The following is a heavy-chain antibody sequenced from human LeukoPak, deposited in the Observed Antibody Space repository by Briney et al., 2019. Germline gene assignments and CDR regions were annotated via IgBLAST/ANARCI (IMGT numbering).Heavy chain of an antibody. D-gene: IGHD4-17*01. CDR1: RVTFTTYS. J-gene: IGHJ4*02. V-gene: IGHV3-30*03. CDR3: ARDSYGDYYFDY. CDR2: ISYDGTNK. Sequence: GGSLRLSCAASRVTFTTYSMHWVRQAPGRGLEWVAVISYDGTNKYYGESVKGRFTISRDNSKNTLYLQMNSLREDDTAVYYCARDSYGDYYFDYWGQGTLVTVSS.